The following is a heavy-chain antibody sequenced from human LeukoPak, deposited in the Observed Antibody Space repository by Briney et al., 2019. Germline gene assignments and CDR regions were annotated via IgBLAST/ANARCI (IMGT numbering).Heavy chain of an antibody. V-gene: IGHV1-8*01. CDR1: GYTFTSYD. D-gene: IGHD3-10*01. J-gene: IGHJ4*02. Sequence: ASVTVSCKASGYTFTSYDINWVRQATGKGLEWMGWMNPNSGNTGYAQKFQGRVTMTRNTSISTAYMELSSLRSEDTAVYYCARRITMVRGVKNFDYWGQGTLVTVSS. CDR2: MNPNSGNT. CDR3: ARRITMVRGVKNFDY.